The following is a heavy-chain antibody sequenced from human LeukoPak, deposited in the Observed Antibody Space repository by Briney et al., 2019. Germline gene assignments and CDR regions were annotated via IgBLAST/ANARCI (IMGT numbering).Heavy chain of an antibody. J-gene: IGHJ4*02. CDR2: IKSKTDGGTA. V-gene: IGHV3-15*01. CDR1: GFTFNNAW. Sequence: PGGSLRLSCAASGFTFNNAWMSWVRLAPGKGLEWVGRIKSKTDGGTADYAAPVKGRFTISRDDSKNIVFLQMNSLKIADTALYFCATEADTAMALPKNWGQGTLVTVSS. D-gene: IGHD5-18*01. CDR3: ATEADTAMALPKN.